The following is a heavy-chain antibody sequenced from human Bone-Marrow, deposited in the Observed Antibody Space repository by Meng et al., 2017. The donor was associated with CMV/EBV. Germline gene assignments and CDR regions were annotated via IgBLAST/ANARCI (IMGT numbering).Heavy chain of an antibody. V-gene: IGHV2-5*01. D-gene: IGHD3-3*01. CDR1: SLGPSGVG. J-gene: IGHJ1*01. CDR3: AHRPGYDFWSGYWEGFQH. Sequence: SLGPSGVGVCWNRQPPGQALKSLALIYWNDDKRYSPSLKGRLTIANDTSKNQVVLTRTNMDPVDTATYYCAHRPGYDFWSGYWEGFQHWGQGTLVTVSS. CDR2: IYWNDDK.